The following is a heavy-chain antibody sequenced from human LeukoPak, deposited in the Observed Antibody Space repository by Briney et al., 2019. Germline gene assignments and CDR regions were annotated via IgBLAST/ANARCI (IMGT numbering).Heavy chain of an antibody. D-gene: IGHD2-21*02. Sequence: GGSLRLSCVVSGFTFNRCWMNWVRQAPGKGLEWVAHINPDGRDTYYVDSVKGRFTISRDNAQNSMYLQMNSLRVEDTAVYYCTSWGDTTAEYFQRWGQGTPVTVSS. V-gene: IGHV3-7*01. CDR1: GFTFNRCW. J-gene: IGHJ1*01. CDR3: TSWGDTTAEYFQR. CDR2: INPDGRDT.